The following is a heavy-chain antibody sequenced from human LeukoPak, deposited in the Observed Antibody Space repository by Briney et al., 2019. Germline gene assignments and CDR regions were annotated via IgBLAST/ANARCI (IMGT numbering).Heavy chain of an antibody. CDR2: IYPGDSDT. J-gene: IGHJ3*02. D-gene: IGHD3-22*01. CDR3: ARLIGRRITMIRGAFDI. Sequence: GESLKISCKGSGYSFTSYWIGWVRQMPGKGLGWMGIIYPGDSDTRYSPSFQGQVTISADKSISPAYLQWSSLKASDTAMYYCARLIGRRITMIRGAFDIWGQGTMVTVSS. CDR1: GYSFTSYW. V-gene: IGHV5-51*01.